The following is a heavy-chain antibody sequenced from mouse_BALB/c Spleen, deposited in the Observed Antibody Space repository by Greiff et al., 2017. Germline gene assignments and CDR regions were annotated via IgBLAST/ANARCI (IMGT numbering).Heavy chain of an antibody. CDR1: GFNIKDYY. Sequence: VQLQQSGAELVRPGALVKLSCKASGFNIKDYYMHWVKQRPEQGLEWIGWIDPENGNTIYDPKFQGKASITADTSSNTAYLQLSSLTSEDTAVYYCATFFYYGNYWGQGTTLTVSS. V-gene: IGHV14-1*02. CDR2: IDPENGNT. CDR3: ATFFYYGNY. J-gene: IGHJ2*01. D-gene: IGHD2-1*01.